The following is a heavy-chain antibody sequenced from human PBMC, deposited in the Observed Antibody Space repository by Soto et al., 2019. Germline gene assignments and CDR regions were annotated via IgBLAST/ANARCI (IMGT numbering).Heavy chain of an antibody. CDR1: GASITPYY. J-gene: IGHJ5*02. D-gene: IGHD4-4*01. CDR3: ARDLSGLLGNYGFGWFDA. Sequence: PSETLSLTCTVSGASITPYYWSWIRQPPGKGLEWIGYIYYSGTTDYNPSLKSRVTMSVDTSKNLLFLRLTSVTAADTAVFYCARDLSGLLGNYGFGWFDAWGQGTLVTVSS. CDR2: IYYSGTT. V-gene: IGHV4-59*12.